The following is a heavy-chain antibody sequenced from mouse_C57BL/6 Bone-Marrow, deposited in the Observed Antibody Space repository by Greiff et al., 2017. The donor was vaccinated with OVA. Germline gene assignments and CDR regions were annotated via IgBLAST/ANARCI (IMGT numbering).Heavy chain of an antibody. Sequence: VNVVESGAELVRPGASVTLSCKASGYTFTDYEMHWVKQTPVHGLEWIGAIDPETGGTAYNQKFKGKAILTADKSSSTAYMELRSLTSEDSAVYYCAYDYDDGVFAYWGQGTLVTVSA. CDR3: AYDYDDGVFAY. CDR2: IDPETGGT. D-gene: IGHD2-4*01. CDR1: GYTFTDYE. V-gene: IGHV1-15*01. J-gene: IGHJ3*01.